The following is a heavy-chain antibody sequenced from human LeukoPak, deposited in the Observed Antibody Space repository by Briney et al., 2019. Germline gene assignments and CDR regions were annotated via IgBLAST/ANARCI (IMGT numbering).Heavy chain of an antibody. V-gene: IGHV1-46*01. CDR3: ARGHDIDDSSGYYYFDY. J-gene: IGHJ4*02. CDR2: INPSGGST. Sequence: ASVKVSCKASGYTFTGYYMHWVRQAPGQGVEWMGIINPSGGSTSYAQKFQGRVTMTRDTSTSTVYMELSSLRSEDTAVYYCARGHDIDDSSGYYYFDYWGQGTLVTVSS. CDR1: GYTFTGYY. D-gene: IGHD3-22*01.